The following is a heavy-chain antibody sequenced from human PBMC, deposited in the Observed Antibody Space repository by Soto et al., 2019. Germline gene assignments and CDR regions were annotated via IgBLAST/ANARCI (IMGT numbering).Heavy chain of an antibody. J-gene: IGHJ3*02. V-gene: IGHV4-59*01. CDR3: ARGPKSGTYYYDSSGYYGRGNAFDI. CDR1: GGSISSYY. D-gene: IGHD3-22*01. CDR2: IYYSGST. Sequence: NPSETLSLTCTVSGGSISSYYWSWIRQPPGKGLEWIGYIYYSGSTNYNPSLKSRVTISVDTSKSQFSLKLSSVTAADTAVYYCARGPKSGTYYYDSSGYYGRGNAFDIWGQGTMVTVSS.